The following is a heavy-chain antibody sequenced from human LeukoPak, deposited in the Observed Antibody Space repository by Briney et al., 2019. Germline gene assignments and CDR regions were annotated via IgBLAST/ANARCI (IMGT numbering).Heavy chain of an antibody. Sequence: SVKVSCKASGGTFSSYAISWVRQAPGQGLEWMGGIIPIFGTANYAQKFQGRVTITTDESTSTAYMELSSLRSEDTAVYYCARGGGQQLSDAFDIWGQGTMVTVSS. CDR3: ARGGGQQLSDAFDI. D-gene: IGHD6-13*01. V-gene: IGHV1-69*05. CDR1: GGTFSSYA. J-gene: IGHJ3*02. CDR2: IIPIFGTA.